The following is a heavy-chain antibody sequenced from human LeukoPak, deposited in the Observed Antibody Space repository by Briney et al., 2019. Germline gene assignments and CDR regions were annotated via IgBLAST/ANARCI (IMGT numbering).Heavy chain of an antibody. D-gene: IGHD2-21*01. CDR2: IILIFGTA. Sequence: AASVKVSCKASGYTFTSYGISWVRQAPGQGLEWMGGIILIFGTANYAQKFQGRVTITADESTSTAYMELSSLRSEDTAVYYCSLAYCGGDCYSSDAFDIWGQGTMVTVSS. CDR1: GYTFTSYG. V-gene: IGHV1-69*13. J-gene: IGHJ3*02. CDR3: SLAYCGGDCYSSDAFDI.